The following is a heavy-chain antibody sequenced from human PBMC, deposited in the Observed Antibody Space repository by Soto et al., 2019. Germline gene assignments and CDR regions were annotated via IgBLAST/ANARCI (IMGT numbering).Heavy chain of an antibody. CDR1: GFTFSSYW. V-gene: IGHV3-7*01. J-gene: IGHJ4*02. CDR3: ARDWVRGVIRFDY. CDR2: IKQDGSEK. Sequence: GGSLRLSCAASGFTFSSYWMSWVRQAPGKGLEWVANIKQDGSEKYYVDSVKGRFTISRDNAKNSLYLQMNSLRAEDTAVYYCARDWVRGVIRFDYWGQGTLVTVSS. D-gene: IGHD3-10*01.